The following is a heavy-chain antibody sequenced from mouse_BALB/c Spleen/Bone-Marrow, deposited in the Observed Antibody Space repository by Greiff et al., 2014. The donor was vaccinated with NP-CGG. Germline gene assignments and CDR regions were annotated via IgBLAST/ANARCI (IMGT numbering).Heavy chain of an antibody. D-gene: IGHD2-10*02. Sequence: EVKLQESGGGLVKPGGSLKLSCAASGFTFSDYYMYWVRQTPEKRLEGVATISDGGGYTYYPDSVWGRFTISRDNAKNNLYLQMSSLKSEDTAMYYCARSGERYGAMDYWGQGTSVNVFS. V-gene: IGHV5-4*02. CDR1: GFTFSDYY. J-gene: IGHJ4*01. CDR2: ISDGGGYT. CDR3: ARSGERYGAMDY.